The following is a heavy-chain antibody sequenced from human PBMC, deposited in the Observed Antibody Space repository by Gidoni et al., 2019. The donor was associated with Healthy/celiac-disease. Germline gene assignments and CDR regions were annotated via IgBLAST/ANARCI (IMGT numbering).Heavy chain of an antibody. Sequence: QITLKESGPTLVKPTQTLTLTCTFSGFSLSTSGVGVGWIRQPPGKALEWLALIYWNDDKRYSPSLKSRLTITKDTSKNQVVLTMTNMDPVDTATYYCAHRPSWPFGVVTPWWFDPWGQGTLVTVSS. CDR2: IYWNDDK. CDR1: GFSLSTSGVG. D-gene: IGHD3-3*01. CDR3: AHRPSWPFGVVTPWWFDP. V-gene: IGHV2-5*01. J-gene: IGHJ5*02.